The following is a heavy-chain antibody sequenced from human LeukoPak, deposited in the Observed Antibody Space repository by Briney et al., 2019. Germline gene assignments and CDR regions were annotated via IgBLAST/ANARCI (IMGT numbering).Heavy chain of an antibody. Sequence: GGSLRLSCAASGFTFSSYSMNWVRQAPGKGLEWVSYISSSSGTIYYTDSVKGRFTISRDDSKNTLYLQMNSLRAEDTAVYYCAKMRSSSGWYGGLDYWGQGTLVTVSS. J-gene: IGHJ4*02. V-gene: IGHV3-48*01. CDR2: ISSSSGTI. CDR3: AKMRSSSGWYGGLDY. D-gene: IGHD6-19*01. CDR1: GFTFSSYS.